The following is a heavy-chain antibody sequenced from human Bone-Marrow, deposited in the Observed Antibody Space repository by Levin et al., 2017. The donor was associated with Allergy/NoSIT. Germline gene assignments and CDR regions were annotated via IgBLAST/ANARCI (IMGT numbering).Heavy chain of an antibody. D-gene: IGHD7-27*01. Sequence: GESLKISCAASGFTFSDHVLSWVRQAPGKGLEWVSAITTTGDSTYYADSVKGRFTISRDNSMNTLSLQMTSLRVEDTATYFCARRGPNWGFFDYWAREPWSPSPQ. CDR3: ARRGPNWGFFDY. CDR2: ITTTGDST. J-gene: IGHJ4*02. V-gene: IGHV3-23*01. CDR1: GFTFSDHV.